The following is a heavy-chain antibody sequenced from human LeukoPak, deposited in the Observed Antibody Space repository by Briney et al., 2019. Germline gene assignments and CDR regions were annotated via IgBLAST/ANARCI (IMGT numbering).Heavy chain of an antibody. CDR2: ITPNSGGT. J-gene: IGHJ3*01. Sequence: GASVKVSCKASGYTFTGQYLHWVRQAPGQGLEWMGWITPNSGGTNYAQNFQGRVTMTRDTSISTAYMELSSLRSDDTAVFYCARERGGDAFDVWGQGTMITVSS. CDR1: GYTFTGQY. CDR3: ARERGGDAFDV. V-gene: IGHV1-2*02. D-gene: IGHD1-26*01.